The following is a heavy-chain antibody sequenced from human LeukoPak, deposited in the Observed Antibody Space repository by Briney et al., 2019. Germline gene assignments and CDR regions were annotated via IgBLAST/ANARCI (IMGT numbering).Heavy chain of an antibody. CDR2: IYYSGST. V-gene: IGHV4-31*03. J-gene: IGHJ6*02. CDR1: GGSISSGGYY. CDR3: ARVPYYWERYGMDV. Sequence: SQTLSLTCTVSGGSISSGGYYWSWIRQHPGKGLEWIGYIYYSGSTYYNPSLKSRVTISVDTSKNQFSLKLSSVTAADTAVYYCARVPYYWERYGMDVWGQGTTVTVSS. D-gene: IGHD2-8*01.